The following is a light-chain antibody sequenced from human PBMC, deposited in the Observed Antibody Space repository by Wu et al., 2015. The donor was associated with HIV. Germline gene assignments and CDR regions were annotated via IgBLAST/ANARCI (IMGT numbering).Light chain of an antibody. CDR1: QSVSNY. V-gene: IGKV3-11*01. J-gene: IGKJ5*01. CDR2: DAS. Sequence: EIVLTQSPAILSLSLGERATLSCRASQSVSNYLAWYQQKPGQPPRLLIYDASDRATGISARFSGSGSGTDFPLTISSLEPEDFAVYYCQHRFNWPLIFGQGTRLEIK. CDR3: QHRFNWPLI.